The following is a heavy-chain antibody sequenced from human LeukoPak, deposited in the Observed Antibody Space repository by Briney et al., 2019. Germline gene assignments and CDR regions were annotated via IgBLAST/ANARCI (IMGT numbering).Heavy chain of an antibody. V-gene: IGHV3-23*01. Sequence: GGSLRLSCAASGFTFCDFAMTWVRQAPGKGLEWVSTVRESGLNSYYTDSVKGRFTISRDNSKNTLYLQMNSLRADDTALYYCAKDPDDDYVDVFDSWGPGTMVTVSS. CDR3: AKDPDDDYVDVFDS. CDR1: GFTFCDFA. D-gene: IGHD4-17*01. J-gene: IGHJ3*02. CDR2: VRESGLNS.